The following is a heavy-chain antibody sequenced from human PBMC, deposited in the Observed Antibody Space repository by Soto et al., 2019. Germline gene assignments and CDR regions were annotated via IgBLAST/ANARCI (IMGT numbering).Heavy chain of an antibody. D-gene: IGHD3-22*01. CDR2: IIPIFGTA. CDR3: AESYYYDSSGYLEGGYYYYGMDV. J-gene: IGHJ6*02. CDR1: GGTFSSYA. V-gene: IGHV1-69*13. Sequence: GASVKVSCKASGGTFSSYAISWVRQAPGQGLEWMGGIIPIFGTANYAQKFQGRVTITADESTSTAYMELSSLRSEDTAVYYCAESYYYDSSGYLEGGYYYYGMDVWGQGTTVTVSS.